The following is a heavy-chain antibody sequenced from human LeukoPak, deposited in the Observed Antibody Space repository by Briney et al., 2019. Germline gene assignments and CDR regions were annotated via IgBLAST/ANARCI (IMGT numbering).Heavy chain of an antibody. CDR2: IYYSGST. J-gene: IGHJ5*02. Sequence: SETLSLTCTVSGGSISSSSYYWGWIRQPPGKGLEWIGSIYYSGSTYYNPSIKSRVTISVDTSKNQFSLKLSSVTAADTAVYYCARVSGYSSSWYVPNQYNWFDPWGQGTLVTVSS. V-gene: IGHV4-39*07. CDR1: GGSISSSSYY. D-gene: IGHD6-13*01. CDR3: ARVSGYSSSWYVPNQYNWFDP.